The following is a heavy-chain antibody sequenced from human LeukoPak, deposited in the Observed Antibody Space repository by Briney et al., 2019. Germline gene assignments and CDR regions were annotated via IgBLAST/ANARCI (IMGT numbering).Heavy chain of an antibody. Sequence: ASVKVSCKASGYTFTSYGISWVRQAPGQGLEWMGWISAYNGNTNYAQKLQGRVTMTTDTSTSTAYMELSSLRSEDTAVYYCATVGPRDGRGYYYGMDVWGQGTTVTVSS. V-gene: IGHV1-18*01. CDR2: ISAYNGNT. D-gene: IGHD1-26*01. CDR3: ATVGPRDGRGYYYGMDV. CDR1: GYTFTSYG. J-gene: IGHJ6*02.